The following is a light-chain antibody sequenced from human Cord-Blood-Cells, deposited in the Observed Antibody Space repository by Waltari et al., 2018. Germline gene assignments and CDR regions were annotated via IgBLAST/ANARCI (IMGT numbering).Light chain of an antibody. Sequence: QLVLTQSPSASASLGDSVKLTCTLSSGHSSYANARHPQQPEKGPRYLMKLNSDGSHSKGDGIPDRFSGPSSGAERYLTISSLQSEDEADYYCQTWGTGIQVFGGGTKLTVL. CDR1: SGHSSYA. V-gene: IGLV4-69*01. J-gene: IGLJ2*01. CDR2: LNSDGSH. CDR3: QTWGTGIQV.